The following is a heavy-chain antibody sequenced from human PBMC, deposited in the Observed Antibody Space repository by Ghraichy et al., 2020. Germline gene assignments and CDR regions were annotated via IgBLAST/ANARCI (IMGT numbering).Heavy chain of an antibody. CDR2: IYTSGST. V-gene: IGHV4-4*07. Sequence: SETLSLTCTVSGGSISSYYWSWIRQPAGKGLEWIGRIYTSGSTNYNPSLKSRVTMSVDTSKNQFSLKLSSVTAADTAVYYCARGHPGSYYDYYYMDVWGKGTTVTVSS. J-gene: IGHJ6*03. CDR3: ARGHPGSYYDYYYMDV. CDR1: GGSISSYY. D-gene: IGHD3-10*01.